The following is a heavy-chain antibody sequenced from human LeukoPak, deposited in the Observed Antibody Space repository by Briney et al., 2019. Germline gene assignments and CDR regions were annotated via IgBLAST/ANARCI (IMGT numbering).Heavy chain of an antibody. V-gene: IGHV4-4*07. CDR1: GDSITYFY. D-gene: IGHD5-18*01. Sequence: SETLSLTCSVSGDSITYFYWSWIRQAAGKGLEWIGRISSSGSADYNASLKSRVTMSVDTSKNQLSLKVISVTAADTAVYYCARTTEGGYTYGYFYYYYMDVWGKGTTVTISS. J-gene: IGHJ6*03. CDR2: ISSSGSA. CDR3: ARTTEGGYTYGYFYYYYMDV.